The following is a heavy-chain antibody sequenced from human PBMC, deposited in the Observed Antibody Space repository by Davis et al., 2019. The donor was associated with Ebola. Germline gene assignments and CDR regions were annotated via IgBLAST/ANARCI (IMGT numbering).Heavy chain of an antibody. CDR1: GFTLSSYW. Sequence: PAGSLRLSCPASGFTLSSYWMSWVRQAPGKGLEWVANIKQGGDERYYVDSVTGRFIISRDDAKNSLYLQMNSLRAEDTAVYYCVRGYSGRYDTWGQGTMVTVSS. J-gene: IGHJ5*02. CDR3: VRGYSGRYDT. CDR2: IKQGGDER. V-gene: IGHV3-7*01. D-gene: IGHD1-26*01.